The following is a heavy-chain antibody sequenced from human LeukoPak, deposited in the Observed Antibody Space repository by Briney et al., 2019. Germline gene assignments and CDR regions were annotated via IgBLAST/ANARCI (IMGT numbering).Heavy chain of an antibody. V-gene: IGHV5-51*01. D-gene: IGHD3-22*01. CDR2: IHPGDSDT. J-gene: IGHJ4*02. CDR1: GYSFTSYW. CDR3: ARHSIADY. Sequence: GESLKISCKVSGYSFTSYWIGSVRQMPGEGLEWMGIIHPGDSDTRYSPSFQGQVTISADKSISTAYLQWSSLKASDSAMYNCARHSIADYWGRGTLVTVSS.